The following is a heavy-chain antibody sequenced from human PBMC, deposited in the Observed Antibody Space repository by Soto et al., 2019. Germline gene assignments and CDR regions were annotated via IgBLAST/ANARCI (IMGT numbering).Heavy chain of an antibody. CDR1: GFTFTSSA. Sequence: ASVKVSCKASGFTFTSSAVQWVRQARGQRLEWIGWIVVGSGNTNYAQKFQERVTITRDMSTSTAYMELSSLRSEDTAVYYCAVAAGYYDSSGSFDPWGQGTLVTVSS. CDR3: AVAAGYYDSSGSFDP. J-gene: IGHJ5*02. CDR2: IVVGSGNT. V-gene: IGHV1-58*01. D-gene: IGHD3-22*01.